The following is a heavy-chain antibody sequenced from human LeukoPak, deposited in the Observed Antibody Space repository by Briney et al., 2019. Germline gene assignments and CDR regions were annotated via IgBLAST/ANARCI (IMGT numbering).Heavy chain of an antibody. CDR3: ARGSLAAADY. D-gene: IGHD6-25*01. Sequence: PGGSLRLSCAASGFTFSSYAMHWVRQAPGKGLEWMAVISYDGSNKYYADSVKGRFTISRDNSKNTLYLQMNSLRAEDTAVYYCARGSLAAADYWGQGTLVTVSS. J-gene: IGHJ4*02. V-gene: IGHV3-30-3*01. CDR2: ISYDGSNK. CDR1: GFTFSSYA.